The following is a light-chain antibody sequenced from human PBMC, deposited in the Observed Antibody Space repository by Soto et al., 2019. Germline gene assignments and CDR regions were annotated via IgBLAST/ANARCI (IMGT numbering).Light chain of an antibody. CDR2: QTS. V-gene: IGKV3-11*01. J-gene: IGKJ1*01. CDR1: QSVSSN. CDR3: HQRQSWPRT. Sequence: EIVLTQSPDTLSLSPGERATLSCRASQSVSSNLAWYQQKPGQTPRLLIYQTSIRAAGIPARSSASGSGTDFTLTISDVQPEDFALYYCHQRQSWPRTFGQGTKVDIK.